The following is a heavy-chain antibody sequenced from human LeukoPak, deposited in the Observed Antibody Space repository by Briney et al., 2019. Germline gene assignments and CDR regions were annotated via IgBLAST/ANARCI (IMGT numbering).Heavy chain of an antibody. CDR2: VYYSGST. CDR3: AKHLTNAYYDMIWFDP. Sequence: SETLSLTCTVSGGSISNHYWSWIRQAPGKGLEWIGYVYYSGSTNYNPFVKSRVTISVDTSNNQFSLRLSSVTAADTAVYYCAKHLTNAYYDMIWFDPWGQGTLVTVTS. CDR1: GGSISNHY. J-gene: IGHJ5*02. D-gene: IGHD3-16*01. V-gene: IGHV4-59*11.